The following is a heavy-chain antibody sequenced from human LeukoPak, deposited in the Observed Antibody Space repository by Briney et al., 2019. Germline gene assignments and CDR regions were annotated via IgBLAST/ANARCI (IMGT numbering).Heavy chain of an antibody. J-gene: IGHJ4*02. CDR1: GYSFTSYW. CDR2: IYPGDSGT. Sequence: GESLKISCKGSGYSFTSYWIGWVRQMPGKGLEWMGSIYPGDSGTRYSRSFPGQVTISADKSISTAYLQWSSLKAADTAMYYCARGDDSSGYLTSFDYWGQGTPVTVSS. V-gene: IGHV5-51*01. CDR3: ARGDDSSGYLTSFDY. D-gene: IGHD3-22*01.